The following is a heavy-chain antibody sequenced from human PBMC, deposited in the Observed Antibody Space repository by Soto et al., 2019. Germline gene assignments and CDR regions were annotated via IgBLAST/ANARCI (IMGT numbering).Heavy chain of an antibody. CDR1: GFTFSNYE. CDR2: ISNSGRAI. V-gene: IGHV3-48*03. D-gene: IGHD4-4*01. CDR3: ARDPEIYSGKFDYGLDV. Sequence: EVQPVESGGGLVQAGGSLRLSCAVFGFTFSNYEMNWVRQAPGKGLEWVSYISNSGRAIYYAESVKGRFTISRDNAKNSLYLQMNSLRAEDTAVYYCARDPEIYSGKFDYGLDVWGQGTTVRLL. J-gene: IGHJ6*02.